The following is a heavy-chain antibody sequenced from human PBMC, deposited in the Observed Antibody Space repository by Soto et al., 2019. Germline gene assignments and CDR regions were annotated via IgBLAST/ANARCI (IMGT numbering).Heavy chain of an antibody. CDR3: AHRLGGYTWNDGYLDY. V-gene: IGHV2-5*02. CDR2: IYWDDDK. CDR1: GFSLTSRPMG. J-gene: IGHJ4*02. Sequence: QITLKESGPTLVTPTHTLTLTCSFSGFSLTSRPMGVGWIRQPPGKALEWLAVIYWDDDKRYSPALRSRLTITKDTSKKQVVLTVTNMDPVDTATYYCAHRLGGYTWNDGYLDYWGQGILVTVSS. D-gene: IGHD1-20*01.